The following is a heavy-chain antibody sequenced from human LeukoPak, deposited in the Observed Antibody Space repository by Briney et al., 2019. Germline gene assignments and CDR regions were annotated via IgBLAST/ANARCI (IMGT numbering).Heavy chain of an antibody. CDR3: AKAFVDTAMVDRYYFDY. CDR2: ISGSGGST. Sequence: GSLRLSCAASGFTFSSYAMSWVRQAPGKGLEWVSAISGSGGSTYYADSVKGRFTISRDNSKNTLYLQMNSLRAEDTAVYYCAKAFVDTAMVDRYYFDYWGQGTLVTVSS. J-gene: IGHJ4*02. CDR1: GFTFSSYA. D-gene: IGHD5-18*01. V-gene: IGHV3-23*01.